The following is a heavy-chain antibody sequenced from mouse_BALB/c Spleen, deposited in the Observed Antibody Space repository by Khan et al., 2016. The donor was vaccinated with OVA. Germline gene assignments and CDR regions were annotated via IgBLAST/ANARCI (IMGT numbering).Heavy chain of an antibody. D-gene: IGHD1-2*01. J-gene: IGHJ2*01. CDR1: GYSITSGYG. V-gene: IGHV3-2*02. CDR3: ARTARIKY. CDR2: ISYSGST. Sequence: EVELVESGPGLVKPSQSLSLTCTVTGYSITSGYGWNWIRQFPGNKLEWMGYISYSGSTNYNPSLKSRISITRDTSKNQFFLQLNSVTTEDTATYYCARTARIKYWGQGTTLTVPS.